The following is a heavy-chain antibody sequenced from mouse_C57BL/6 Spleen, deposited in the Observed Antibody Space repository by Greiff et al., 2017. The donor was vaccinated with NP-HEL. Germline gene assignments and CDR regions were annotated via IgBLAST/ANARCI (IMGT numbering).Heavy chain of an antibody. CDR3: ANSVHYYGSSPFDY. CDR1: GYTFTDYY. Sequence: VQLQQSGAELVRPGASVKLSCKASGYTFTDYYINWVKQRPGQGLEWIARIYPGSGNTYYNEKFKGKATLTAEYSSSTAYMQLSSLTSEDSAVYFCANSVHYYGSSPFDYWGHGTTLTVSS. J-gene: IGHJ2*01. V-gene: IGHV1-76*01. CDR2: IYPGSGNT. D-gene: IGHD1-1*01.